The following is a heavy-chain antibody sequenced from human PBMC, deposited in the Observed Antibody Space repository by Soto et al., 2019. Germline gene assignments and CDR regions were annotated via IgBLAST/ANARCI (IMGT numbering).Heavy chain of an antibody. Sequence: ASVKVSCKASGYTFTSYDINWVRQATGQGLEWMGWMNPNSGNTGYAQKFQGRVTMTRNTSISTAYMELSSLRSEDTAVYYCASGHQGNIAARTGASGDYYYYGMDVWGQGTRVTVSS. J-gene: IGHJ6*02. D-gene: IGHD6-6*01. CDR2: MNPNSGNT. CDR1: GYTFTSYD. V-gene: IGHV1-8*01. CDR3: ASGHQGNIAARTGASGDYYYYGMDV.